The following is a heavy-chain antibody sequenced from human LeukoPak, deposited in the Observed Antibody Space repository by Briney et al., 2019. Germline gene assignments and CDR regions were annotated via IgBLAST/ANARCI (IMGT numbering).Heavy chain of an antibody. CDR3: ARVNYYDSSGYYYYYMDV. D-gene: IGHD3-22*01. V-gene: IGHV3-21*04. J-gene: IGHJ6*03. CDR2: ISSSSSYI. Sequence: GGSLRLSCSASGFTFSSYSMNWVRQAPGKGLEWVSSISSSSSYIYYADSVKGRFTISRDNAKNSLYLQMNSLRAEDTAVYYCARVNYYDSSGYYYYYMDVWGKGTTVTISS. CDR1: GFTFSSYS.